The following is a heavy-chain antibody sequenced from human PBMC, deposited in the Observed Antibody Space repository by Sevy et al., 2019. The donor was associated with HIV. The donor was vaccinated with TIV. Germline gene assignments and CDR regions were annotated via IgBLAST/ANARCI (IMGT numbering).Heavy chain of an antibody. CDR1: GYTFTSYD. Sequence: ASVKVSCKASGYTFTSYDINWVRQATGQGLEWMGWMNPNSGNTGYAEKFQGRVTMTRNTSISTAYMELSSLRSEETAVYYCARGQLVAPFDYWGQGTLVTVSS. D-gene: IGHD6-6*01. CDR3: ARGQLVAPFDY. CDR2: MNPNSGNT. V-gene: IGHV1-8*01. J-gene: IGHJ4*02.